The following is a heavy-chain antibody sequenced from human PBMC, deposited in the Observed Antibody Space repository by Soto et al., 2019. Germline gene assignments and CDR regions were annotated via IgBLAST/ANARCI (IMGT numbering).Heavy chain of an antibody. V-gene: IGHV4-34*01. D-gene: IGHD1-1*01. CDR1: GGSFSAYY. CDR3: AGGMVKRRAFDI. J-gene: IGHJ3*02. Sequence: QVQLQQWGAGLLKPSETLSLTCAVYGGSFSAYYWSWLRQPPGRGLEWIGEITHSGSTNYTPSLKSRVTISVDTSTNQVSLKLSTVTAADTAVYYCAGGMVKRRAFDIWGQGTMVTVSS. CDR2: ITHSGST.